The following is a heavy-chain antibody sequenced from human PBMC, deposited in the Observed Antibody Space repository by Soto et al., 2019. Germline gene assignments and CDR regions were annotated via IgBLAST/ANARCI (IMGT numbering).Heavy chain of an antibody. CDR2: ISGSGGST. V-gene: IGHV3-23*01. CDR3: AKDPHLGEWIQLWSNDDAFDI. D-gene: IGHD5-18*01. Sequence: PGGSLRLSCAASGFTFSSYAMSWVRQAPGKGLEWVSAISGSGGSTYYADSVKGRFTISRDNSKNSLYLQMNSLRAEDTAVYYCAKDPHLGEWIQLWSNDDAFDIWGQGTMVTVSS. J-gene: IGHJ3*02. CDR1: GFTFSSYA.